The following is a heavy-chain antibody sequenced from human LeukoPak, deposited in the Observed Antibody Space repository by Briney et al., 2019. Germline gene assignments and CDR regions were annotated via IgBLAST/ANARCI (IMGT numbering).Heavy chain of an antibody. D-gene: IGHD3-10*01. V-gene: IGHV4-38-2*02. CDR2: IYHTWST. CDR3: ARGPRYYYGSGFDY. J-gene: IGHJ4*02. Sequence: SETLSLTCTVSGSSISSGYYWGWLRQTPGKGLEWIGSIYHTWSTYYNPSLKSRVTISVDTSKNQFSLKLSSVTAADTAVYYCARGPRYYYGSGFDYWGQGTLVTVSS. CDR1: GSSISSGYY.